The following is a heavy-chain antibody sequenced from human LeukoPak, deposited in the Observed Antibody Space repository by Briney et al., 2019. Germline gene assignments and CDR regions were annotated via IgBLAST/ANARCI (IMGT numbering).Heavy chain of an antibody. CDR1: GYTFTGYY. J-gene: IGHJ5*02. V-gene: IGHV1-2*02. D-gene: IGHD3-16*01. CDR2: INPNSGGT. CDR3: ARHRFGESDWFDP. Sequence: ASVKVSCKASGYTFTGYYMHWVRQAPGQGLEWMGWINPNSGGTNYAQKFQGRVTMTRDTSISTAYMELSRLRSDDTAVYYCARHRFGESDWFDPWGQGTLVTVSS.